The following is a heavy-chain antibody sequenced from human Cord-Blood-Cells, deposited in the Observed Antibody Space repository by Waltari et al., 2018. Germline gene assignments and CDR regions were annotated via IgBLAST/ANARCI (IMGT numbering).Heavy chain of an antibody. D-gene: IGHD2-2*01. Sequence: QVQLVQSGAEVKKPGASVKVSCKASGYTFTSYGISWVRQAPGQGLEWMGWLTAYKGNTNYAQKLQGRVTMTTDTSPSRAYMELRSLRSDDTAVYYCARGPAVVPAASHAFDIWGQGTMVTVSS. CDR3: ARGPAVVPAASHAFDI. J-gene: IGHJ3*02. V-gene: IGHV1-18*01. CDR2: LTAYKGNT. CDR1: GYTFTSYG.